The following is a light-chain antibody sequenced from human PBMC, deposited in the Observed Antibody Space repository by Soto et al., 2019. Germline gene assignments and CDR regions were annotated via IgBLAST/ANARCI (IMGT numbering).Light chain of an antibody. V-gene: IGKV1-39*01. CDR1: QPISNY. J-gene: IGKJ5*01. CDR3: QQTHAVPLT. Sequence: DVQMTQSPSSLSASVGDGVTITCLAIQPISNYLNWYQRKAGEAPKVLIFGASSLQSGVPSKFSGSGYGTDFTLIINNLHPDDFATYYCQQTHAVPLTFGQGTRLEIK. CDR2: GAS.